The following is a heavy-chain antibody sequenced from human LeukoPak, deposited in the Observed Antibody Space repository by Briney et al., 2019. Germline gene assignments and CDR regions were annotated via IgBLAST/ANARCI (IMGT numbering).Heavy chain of an antibody. CDR1: GFMFSSYA. V-gene: IGHV3-23*01. D-gene: IGHD3-16*02. CDR2: ISGSGDRT. CDR3: AKYREVTRLGAFDI. J-gene: IGHJ3*02. Sequence: GGSLRLSCAASGFMFSSYAMTWVRQAPGKGLEWLSTISGSGDRTFDADSVKGRFTISRDNSKNTLYLQMNSLRAEDTAVYYCAKYREVTRLGAFDIWGQGTMVTVSS.